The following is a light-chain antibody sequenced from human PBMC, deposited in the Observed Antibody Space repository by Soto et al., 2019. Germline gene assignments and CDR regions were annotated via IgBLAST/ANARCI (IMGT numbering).Light chain of an antibody. CDR3: AAWDDSLSGVV. J-gene: IGLJ2*01. Sequence: QPVLTQPPSASGTPGQRVTISCSGSSSNIGSNSVYWYQQLPGTAPKLLIYRNNQRPSGVPDRFSVSKSGTSASLAISGLRSEDEADYYCAAWDDSLSGVVFGGGTKLTVL. CDR2: RNN. V-gene: IGLV1-47*01. CDR1: SSNIGSNS.